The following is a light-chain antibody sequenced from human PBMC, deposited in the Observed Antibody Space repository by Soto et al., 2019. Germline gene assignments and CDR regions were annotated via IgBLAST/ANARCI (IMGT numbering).Light chain of an antibody. Sequence: IQMTQSPSSLSASVGDRVTITSRASQGIGNYLAWFQQKPGKAPTSLIYAASSLQSGVPSKFSGRGSGTDFTLTISSLQPEDFATYYCQQYNSHPLTFGVGTKVQIK. CDR1: QGIGNY. CDR3: QQYNSHPLT. J-gene: IGKJ4*01. V-gene: IGKV1-16*02. CDR2: AAS.